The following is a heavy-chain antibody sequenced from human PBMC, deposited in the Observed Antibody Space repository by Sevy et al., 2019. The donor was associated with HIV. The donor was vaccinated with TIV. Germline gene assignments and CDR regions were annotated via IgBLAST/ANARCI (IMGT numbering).Heavy chain of an antibody. CDR1: GFTFDDYA. D-gene: IGHD5-18*01. V-gene: IGHV3-9*01. CDR3: AKVWGTAMESRGYYFDY. CDR2: ISWNSGSI. Sequence: GGSLRLSCAASGFTFDDYAMHWVRQAPGKGLEWVSGISWNSGSIGYADSVKGRFTIPRDNAKNSLYLQMNSLRAEDTALYYCAKVWGTAMESRGYYFDYWGQGTLVTVSS. J-gene: IGHJ4*02.